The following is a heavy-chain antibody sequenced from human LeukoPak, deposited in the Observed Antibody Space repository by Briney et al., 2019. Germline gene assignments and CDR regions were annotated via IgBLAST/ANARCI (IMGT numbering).Heavy chain of an antibody. J-gene: IGHJ4*02. CDR2: IYHSGST. D-gene: IGHD5-18*01. Sequence: SQTLSLTCTVSGGSISSGGYYWSWIRQPPGKGLEWIEYIYHSGSTYYNPSLKSRVTISVDRSKNQFSLKLSSVTAADTAVYYYARDRGTPRYSYGSIDYWGQGTLVTVSS. CDR3: ARDRGTPRYSYGSIDY. V-gene: IGHV4-30-2*01. CDR1: GGSISSGGYY.